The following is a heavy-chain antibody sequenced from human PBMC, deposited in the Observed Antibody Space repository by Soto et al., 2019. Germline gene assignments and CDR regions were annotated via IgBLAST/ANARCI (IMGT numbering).Heavy chain of an antibody. J-gene: IGHJ4*02. V-gene: IGHV4-39*01. D-gene: IGHD7-27*01. CDR2: IYYSGST. CDR3: ARQGRTGEGDY. CDR1: GGSISSSSYY. Sequence: SETLSLTCTVSGGSISSSSYYWGWIRQPPGKGLEWIGSIYYSGSTYYNPSLKSRVTISVDTSKNQFSLKLSAVTAADTAVYYCARQGRTGEGDYWGQGTLVTVSS.